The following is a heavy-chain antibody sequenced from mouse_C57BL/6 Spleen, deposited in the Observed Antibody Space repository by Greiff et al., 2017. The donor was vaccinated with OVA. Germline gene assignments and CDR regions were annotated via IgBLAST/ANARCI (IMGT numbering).Heavy chain of an antibody. CDR1: GYSITSGYY. CDR2: ISYDGSN. Sequence: VQLKESGPGLVKPSQSLSLTCSVTGYSITSGYYWNWIRQFPGNKLEWMGYISYDGSNNYNPSLKNRISITRDTSKNQFFLKLNSVTTEDTATYYCARENYGSSFPFDYWGQGTTLTVSS. D-gene: IGHD1-1*01. CDR3: ARENYGSSFPFDY. V-gene: IGHV3-6*01. J-gene: IGHJ2*01.